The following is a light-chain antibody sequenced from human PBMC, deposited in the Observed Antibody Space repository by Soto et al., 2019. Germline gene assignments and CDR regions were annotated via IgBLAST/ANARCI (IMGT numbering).Light chain of an antibody. V-gene: IGLV8-61*01. Sequence: QTVVTQEPSFSVSPGGTVTLTCGSSSGSVSTGYYPSWYQQTPGQAPRTLIYSTNTRSSGVPDRFSGSILGNKAALTITGAQADDESDYYCVLYMGSGISVFGGGTKLTVL. J-gene: IGLJ2*01. CDR3: VLYMGSGISV. CDR2: STN. CDR1: SGSVSTGYY.